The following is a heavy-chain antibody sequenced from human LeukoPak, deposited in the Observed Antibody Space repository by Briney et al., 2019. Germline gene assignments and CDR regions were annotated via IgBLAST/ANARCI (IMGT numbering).Heavy chain of an antibody. CDR1: GGSISSSSYY. V-gene: IGHV4-39*01. J-gene: IGHJ5*02. CDR3: ARQPMIVVANPNWFDP. D-gene: IGHD3-22*01. CDR2: IYYSGST. Sequence: SETLSLTCTVSGGSISSSSYYWGWIRQPPGKGLEWIGSIYYSGSTYYNPSLKSRVTISVDTSKNQFSLKLSSVTAADTAVYYCARQPMIVVANPNWFDPWGQGTLVTVSS.